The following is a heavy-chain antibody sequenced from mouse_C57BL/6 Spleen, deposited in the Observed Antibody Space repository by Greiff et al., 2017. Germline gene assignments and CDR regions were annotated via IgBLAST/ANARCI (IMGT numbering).Heavy chain of an antibody. Sequence: QVQLKQSGAELVRPGTSVKMSCKASGYTFTNYWIGWAKQRPGHGLEWIGDIYPGGGYTNYNEKFKGKATLTADKSSSTAYMQFSSLTSEDSAIYYCARHDYNAMDYWGQGTSVTVSS. J-gene: IGHJ4*01. CDR1: GYTFTNYW. V-gene: IGHV1-63*01. CDR3: ARHDYNAMDY. CDR2: IYPGGGYT.